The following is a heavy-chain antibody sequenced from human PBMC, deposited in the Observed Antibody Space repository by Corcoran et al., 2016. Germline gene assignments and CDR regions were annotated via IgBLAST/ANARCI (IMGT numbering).Heavy chain of an antibody. CDR3: ARVRRHCSDTTCYAFDY. J-gene: IGHJ4*02. CDR2: INPNGGGT. V-gene: IGHV1-46*01. CDR1: GYTFTTYY. D-gene: IGHD2-2*01. Sequence: QVQLVQSGAEVKKPGASVKISCKASGYTFTTYYMHWVRQAPGQGLEWMGVINPNGGGTSHARKFPSRITMTRDTSTSTVYMELSSLRSEDTAVDYGARVRRHCSDTTCYAFDYWGQGTLVTVSS.